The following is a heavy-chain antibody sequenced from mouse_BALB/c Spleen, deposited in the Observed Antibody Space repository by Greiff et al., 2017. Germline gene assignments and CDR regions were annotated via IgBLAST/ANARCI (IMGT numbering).Heavy chain of an antibody. CDR3: ARLPYYYGSLYYAMDY. CDR1: GFNIKDTY. CDR2: IDPANGNT. V-gene: IGHV14-3*02. D-gene: IGHD1-1*01. Sequence: EVQLQQSGAELVKPGASVKLSCTASGFNIKDTYMHWVKQRPEQGLEWIGRIDPANGNTKYDPKFQGKATITADTSSNTAYLQLSSLTSEDTAVYYCARLPYYYGSLYYAMDYWGQGTSVTVAS. J-gene: IGHJ4*01.